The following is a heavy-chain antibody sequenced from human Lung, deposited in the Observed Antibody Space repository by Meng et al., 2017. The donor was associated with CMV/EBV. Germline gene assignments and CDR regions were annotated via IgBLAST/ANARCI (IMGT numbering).Heavy chain of an antibody. CDR2: RSDYKGHK. V-gene: IGHV1-18*01. CDR3: ARDPPYSYYYDTDF. D-gene: IGHD3-16*01. J-gene: IGHJ4*02. Sequence: SGYTCTEYDISWVRLATGQGLEWMGWRSDYKGHKNKQQHIKGRVTMTTETSTSTAYMELTSLTSDDTAVYYCARDPPYSYYYDTDFWGQGTLVTVSS. CDR1: GYTCTEYD.